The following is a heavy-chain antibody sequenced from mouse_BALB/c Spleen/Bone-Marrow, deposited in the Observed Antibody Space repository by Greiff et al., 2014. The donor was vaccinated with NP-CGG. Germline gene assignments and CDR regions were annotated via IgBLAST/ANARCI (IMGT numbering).Heavy chain of an antibody. Sequence: VQLKQSGTVLARPGASVKMSCKASGYSFTSYWMHWVKERPGQGLEWIGAIYPGNSDTGYNQKFKGKAKLTAVTSASTAYMELSSLTNEDSAVYYCARGLRWCFDVWGAGTTVTVSS. V-gene: IGHV1-5*01. D-gene: IGHD1-1*01. CDR1: GYSFTSYW. CDR3: ARGLRWCFDV. CDR2: IYPGNSDT. J-gene: IGHJ1*01.